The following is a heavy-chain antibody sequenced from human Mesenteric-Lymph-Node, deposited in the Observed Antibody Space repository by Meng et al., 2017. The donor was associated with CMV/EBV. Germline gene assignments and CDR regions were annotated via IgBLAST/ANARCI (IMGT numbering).Heavy chain of an antibody. CDR1: GASISSGDYL. CDR2: IYYSGST. V-gene: IGHV4-30-4*08. CDR3: AGASSSSSHWFDP. Sequence: SGASISSGDYLWSWVRQPPGKGLEWIGFIYYSGSTYYNPSLKSRVTISVDTSKNQFSLNLSSVTAADTAVYYCAGASSSSSHWFDPWGQGTLVTVSS. J-gene: IGHJ5*02. D-gene: IGHD2-2*01.